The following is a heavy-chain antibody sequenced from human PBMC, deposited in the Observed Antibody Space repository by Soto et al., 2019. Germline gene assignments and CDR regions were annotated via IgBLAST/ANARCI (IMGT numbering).Heavy chain of an antibody. CDR1: GYTFTSYD. Sequence: ASVKVSGKASGYTFTSYDINWVRQATGQGLEWMGWMNPNSGNTGYAQKFQGRVTMTRNTSISTAYMELSSLRSEDTAVYYCASSSLDYYYYYGMDVWGQGTTVTVSS. V-gene: IGHV1-8*01. CDR3: ASSSLDYYYYYGMDV. CDR2: MNPNSGNT. J-gene: IGHJ6*02. D-gene: IGHD6-6*01.